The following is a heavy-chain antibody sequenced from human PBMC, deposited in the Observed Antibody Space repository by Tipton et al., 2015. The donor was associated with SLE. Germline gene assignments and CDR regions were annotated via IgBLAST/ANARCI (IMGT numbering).Heavy chain of an antibody. CDR3: TRSPDYDSVTGYHVWLDP. V-gene: IGHV3-73*01. Sequence: SLRLSCAASGFPLNGSAVHWVRQASGKGLEWLGHIRVKANNYATVYAASVKGKFIISRDDPNNPESLHMNSLKIEDTAVYYCTRSPDYDSVTGYHVWLDPWGQGTQVTVSS. CDR2: IRVKANNYAT. D-gene: IGHD3-9*01. J-gene: IGHJ5*02. CDR1: GFPLNGSA.